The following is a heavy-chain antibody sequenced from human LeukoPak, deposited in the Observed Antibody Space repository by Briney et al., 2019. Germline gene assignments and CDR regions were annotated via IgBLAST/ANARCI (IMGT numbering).Heavy chain of an antibody. J-gene: IGHJ6*02. V-gene: IGHV1-18*01. CDR3: ARDVGLRQWVVKYYYYYYGMDV. Sequence: ASVKVSCKASGYTFTSYGISWVRQAPGQGLEWMGWISAYNGNTNYAQKLQGRVTMTTDTSTSTAYMELRSLRSDDTAVYYCARDVGLRQWVVKYYYYYYGMDVWGQGTTVTVSS. CDR1: GYTFTSYG. CDR2: ISAYNGNT. D-gene: IGHD6-19*01.